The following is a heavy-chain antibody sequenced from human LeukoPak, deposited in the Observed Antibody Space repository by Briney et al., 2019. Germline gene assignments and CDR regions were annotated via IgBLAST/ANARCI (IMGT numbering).Heavy chain of an antibody. D-gene: IGHD6-13*01. V-gene: IGHV3-30*18. CDR2: ISYDGRNK. J-gene: IGHJ4*02. CDR3: AKDNRIGYSGSWYWGYFDY. Sequence: GGSLRLSCAASGFTFSSYGMHWVRQAPGKGLEWVAVISYDGRNKYYADSVKGRFTISRDNSKNTLYLQMNSLRAEDTAVYYCAKDNRIGYSGSWYWGYFDYWGQGTLVTVSS. CDR1: GFTFSSYG.